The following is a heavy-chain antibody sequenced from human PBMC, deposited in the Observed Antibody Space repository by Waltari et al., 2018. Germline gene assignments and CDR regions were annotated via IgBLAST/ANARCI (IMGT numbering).Heavy chain of an antibody. J-gene: IGHJ2*01. CDR1: GGSFSGYY. V-gene: IGHV4-34*01. Sequence: QVQLQQWGAGLLKPSETLSLTCAVYGGSFSGYYWSWIRQPPGKGLEWIGELNQSGSTTYSQPLKSRVRIAVDTSKNQCSLKLSSVTAADTAVYDCARGRGPGWLQSSLYCYCDLWGRGTLVTVSS. CDR3: ARGRGPGWLQSSLYCYCDL. D-gene: IGHD5-12*01. CDR2: LNQSGST.